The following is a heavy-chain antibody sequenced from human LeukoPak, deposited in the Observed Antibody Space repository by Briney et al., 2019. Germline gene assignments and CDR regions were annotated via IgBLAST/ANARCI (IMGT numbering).Heavy chain of an antibody. J-gene: IGHJ4*02. D-gene: IGHD4-17*01. CDR3: EKSTHGDYRGGVFDY. Sequence: GRSLRLSCAASGFTFSSYGMHWVRQAPGKGLEWVAVISYDGSHKYYADSVKGRFTLSRENSKNPLYLQMNSLRAEDTAVYYCEKSTHGDYRGGVFDYWGQGTLVTVSS. CDR2: ISYDGSHK. CDR1: GFTFSSYG. V-gene: IGHV3-30*18.